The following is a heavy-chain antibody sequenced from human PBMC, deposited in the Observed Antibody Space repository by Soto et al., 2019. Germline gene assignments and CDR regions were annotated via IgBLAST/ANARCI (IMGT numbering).Heavy chain of an antibody. CDR3: ARRAPVVPAAKYVDTAMVTVWYFDY. J-gene: IGHJ4*02. V-gene: IGHV4-31*03. D-gene: IGHD5-18*01. CDR2: IYYSGST. Sequence: SETLSLTCTVSGGSISSGGYYWSWIRQHPGKGLEWIGYIYYSGSTYYNPSLKSRVTISVDTSKNQFSLRLSSVTAADTAVYYCARRAPVVPAAKYVDTAMVTVWYFDYWGQRTLVTISS. CDR1: GGSISSGGYY.